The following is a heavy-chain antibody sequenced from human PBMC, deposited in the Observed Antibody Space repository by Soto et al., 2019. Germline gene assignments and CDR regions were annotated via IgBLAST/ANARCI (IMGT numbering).Heavy chain of an antibody. CDR1: GFTFSSYA. Sequence: EVQLVESGGGLVQPGGSLRLSCAASGFTFSSYAMHWVRQAPGKGLEYVSAISSNGGSTYYANSVKGGFTISRDNSKNTLYLQMGSLRAEDMAVYYCARVYSGLDYWGQGTLVTVSS. V-gene: IGHV3-64*01. D-gene: IGHD1-26*01. CDR3: ARVYSGLDY. CDR2: ISSNGGST. J-gene: IGHJ4*02.